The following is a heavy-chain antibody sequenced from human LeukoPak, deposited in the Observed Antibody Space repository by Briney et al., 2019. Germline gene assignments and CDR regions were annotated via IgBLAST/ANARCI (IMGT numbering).Heavy chain of an antibody. D-gene: IGHD1-26*01. CDR2: IYYSGST. CDR1: GGSISSYY. V-gene: IGHV4-59*01. J-gene: IGHJ6*03. CDR3: ASSGSYYYYYYMDV. Sequence: SETLSLTCTVSGGSISSYYWSWIRQPPGKGLEWIGYIYYSGSTNYNPSLKSRVTISVDTPKNQFSLKLSSVTAADTAVYYCASSGSYYYYYYMDVWGKGTTVTVSS.